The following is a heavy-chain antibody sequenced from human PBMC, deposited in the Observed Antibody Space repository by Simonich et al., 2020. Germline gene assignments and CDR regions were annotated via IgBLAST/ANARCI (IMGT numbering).Heavy chain of an antibody. D-gene: IGHD2-21*01. J-gene: IGHJ3*02. CDR2: IKPNSGGT. CDR3: ARNGLVGILKAFDI. CDR1: GYTFTGYY. Sequence: QVQLVQSGAEVKKPGASVKVSCKASGYTFTGYYMHWVRQAPGQGLEGMGWIKPNSGGTNYAQQVQGRVTMTRDTSISTAYMELSRLRSDDTAVYYCARNGLVGILKAFDIWGQGTMVTVSS. V-gene: IGHV1-2*02.